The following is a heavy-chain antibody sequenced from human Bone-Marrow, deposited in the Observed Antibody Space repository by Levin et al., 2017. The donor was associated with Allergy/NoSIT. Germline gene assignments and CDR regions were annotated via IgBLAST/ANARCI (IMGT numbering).Heavy chain of an antibody. CDR2: ISSSSDYR. V-gene: IGHV3-21*01. Sequence: GGSLRLSCAASGFTFSHYSIVWVRQAPGKGLEWVSSISSSSDYRYYADSLKGRFTISRDNAKNSLYLQMNSLRAEDTAVYYCARDSGWLPNVFDFWGQGALVTVSS. CDR1: GFTFSHYS. J-gene: IGHJ4*02. D-gene: IGHD6-19*01. CDR3: ARDSGWLPNVFDF.